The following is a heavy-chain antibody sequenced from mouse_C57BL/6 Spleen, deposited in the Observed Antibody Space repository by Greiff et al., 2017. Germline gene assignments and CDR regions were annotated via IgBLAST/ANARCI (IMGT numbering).Heavy chain of an antibody. CDR2: ISDGGSYT. CDR3: AREYGNANYFDY. V-gene: IGHV5-4*01. D-gene: IGHD2-10*02. J-gene: IGHJ2*01. CDR1: GFTFSSYA. Sequence: EVQVVESGGGLVKPGGSLKLSCAASGFTFSSYAMSWVRQTPEKRLEWVATISDGGSYTYYPDNVKGRFTISRDNAKNNLYLQMSHLKSEDTAMYYCAREYGNANYFDYWGQGTTLTVSS.